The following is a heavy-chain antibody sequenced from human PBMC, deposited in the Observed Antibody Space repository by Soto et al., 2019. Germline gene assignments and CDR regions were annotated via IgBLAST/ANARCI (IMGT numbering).Heavy chain of an antibody. CDR2: IYYSGST. J-gene: IGHJ5*02. D-gene: IGHD4-17*01. Sequence: QVQLQESGPGLVKPSQTLSLTCTVSGGSISSGGYYWSWIRQHPGKGLEWIGYIYYSGSTYYNPSLKSRLTISVATSKNQFSLKLSSVTAADTAVYYCARGSYGDYRLDPWGQGTLVTVSS. CDR3: ARGSYGDYRLDP. CDR1: GGSISSGGYY. V-gene: IGHV4-31*03.